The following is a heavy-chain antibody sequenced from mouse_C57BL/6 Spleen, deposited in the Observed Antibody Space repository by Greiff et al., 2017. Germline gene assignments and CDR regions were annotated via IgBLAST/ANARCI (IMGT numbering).Heavy chain of an antibody. CDR1: GYTFTDYY. Sequence: VHVKQSGPELVKPGASVKISCKASGYTFTDYYMNWVKQSHGKSLEWIGDINPNNGGTSYNQKFKGKATLTVDKSSSTAYMELRSLTSEDSAVYYCAGYGPYAMDYWGQGTSVTVSS. CDR2: INPNNGGT. J-gene: IGHJ4*01. D-gene: IGHD2-10*02. V-gene: IGHV1-26*01. CDR3: AGYGPYAMDY.